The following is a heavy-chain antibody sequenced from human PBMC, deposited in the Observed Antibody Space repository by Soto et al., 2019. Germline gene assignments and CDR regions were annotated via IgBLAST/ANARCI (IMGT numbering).Heavy chain of an antibody. CDR3: AREYCSGGSCYGVDY. V-gene: IGHV1-18*01. J-gene: IGHJ4*02. CDR2: ISPYNGDT. Sequence: GASVKVSCKASGYTFTDFGISWVRQAPGQGLEWMGWISPYNGDTKYTQKLQGRVTMTTDTSTGTAYMELRSLRSDDTAVYYCAREYCSGGSCYGVDYWGQGTLVTVSS. CDR1: GYTFTDFG. D-gene: IGHD2-15*01.